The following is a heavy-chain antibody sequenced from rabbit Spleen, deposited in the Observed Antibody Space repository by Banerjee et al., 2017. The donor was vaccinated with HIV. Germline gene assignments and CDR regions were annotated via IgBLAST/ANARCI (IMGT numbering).Heavy chain of an antibody. D-gene: IGHD1-1*01. CDR3: TTMADSGGYLYL. J-gene: IGHJ4*01. CDR2: INVVTGKP. V-gene: IGHV1S45*01. CDR1: GFSFSNKAV. Sequence: QQQLVESGGGLVKPEGSLKLSCTASGFSFSNKAVMCWVRQAPGKGLEWIACINVVTGKPVYATWAKGRFTISRTSSTTVTLRMTSLTAADRATYFCTTMADSGGYLYLWGPGTLVTVS.